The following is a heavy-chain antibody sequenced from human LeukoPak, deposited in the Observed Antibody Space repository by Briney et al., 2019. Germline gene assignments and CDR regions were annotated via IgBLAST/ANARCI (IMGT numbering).Heavy chain of an antibody. Sequence: GASVKVSCKASGYTFTSYGIIWVRQAPGQGLEWMGWISAYNGNTNYAQKLQGRVTMTTDTSTSTAYMELRSLRSDDTAVYYCARDTGLWFGVRAPYYFDYWGQGTLVTVSS. J-gene: IGHJ4*02. V-gene: IGHV1-18*01. CDR2: ISAYNGNT. CDR1: GYTFTSYG. CDR3: ARDTGLWFGVRAPYYFDY. D-gene: IGHD3-10*01.